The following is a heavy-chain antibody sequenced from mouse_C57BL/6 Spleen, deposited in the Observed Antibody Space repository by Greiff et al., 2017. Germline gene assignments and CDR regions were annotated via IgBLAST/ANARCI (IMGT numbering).Heavy chain of an antibody. J-gene: IGHJ4*01. CDR3: ARRGNYDDGDYYAMCG. D-gene: IGHD2-4*01. CDR1: GYTFTDYN. Sequence: EVKLLESGPELVKPGASVKIPCKASGYTFTDYNMDWVKQSPGKSLEWIGDINPNNGGTIYNQKFKGKATLTVDKSSSTAYMELRSLTSEDTAVYYCARRGNYDDGDYYAMCGWGQGASVTVS. V-gene: IGHV1-18*01. CDR2: INPNNGGT.